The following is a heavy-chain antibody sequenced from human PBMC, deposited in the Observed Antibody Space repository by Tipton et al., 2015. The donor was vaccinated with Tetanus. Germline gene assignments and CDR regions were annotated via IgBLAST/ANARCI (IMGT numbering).Heavy chain of an antibody. Sequence: TLSLTCTVSGASINAGGYLWTWVRQHPGKGLEWIGNIYYTELTSYTPSLNSRVSISVDTSKNQFSLKLSSVTAADTAVYFCARGGTMVHGVILQDHFYYGGQGTRVTVSS. D-gene: IGHD3-10*01. CDR3: ARGGTMVHGVILQDHFYY. CDR2: IYYTELT. J-gene: IGHJ4*02. V-gene: IGHV4-31*03. CDR1: GASINAGGYL.